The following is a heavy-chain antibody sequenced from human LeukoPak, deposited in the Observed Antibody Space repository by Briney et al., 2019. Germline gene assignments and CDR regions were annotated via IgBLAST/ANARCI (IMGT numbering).Heavy chain of an antibody. J-gene: IGHJ3*02. CDR2: IIPIFGTA. Sequence: SVKVSCXASGGTFSSYAISWVRQAPGQGLEWMGGIIPIFGTANYAQKFQGRVTITTDESTSTAYMEPSSLRSEDTAVYYCARDLGYCSSTSCYLDAFDIWGQGTMVTVSS. CDR1: GGTFSSYA. CDR3: ARDLGYCSSTSCYLDAFDI. D-gene: IGHD2-2*01. V-gene: IGHV1-69*05.